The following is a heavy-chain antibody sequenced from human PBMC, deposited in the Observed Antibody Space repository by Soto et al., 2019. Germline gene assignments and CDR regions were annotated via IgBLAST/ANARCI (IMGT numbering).Heavy chain of an antibody. J-gene: IGHJ4*02. CDR3: AKEIAVAVATPPEY. D-gene: IGHD5-12*01. Sequence: EVQLLQSGGGLVRPGGSLRLSCTASGFTYSIYAMAWVRQAPGKGLEWVSAISGSGGETYYADSVKGRFTISRDNSKNTVYLQMTNLRAEDTAVYYCAKEIAVAVATPPEYWGQGTLVTVSS. V-gene: IGHV3-23*01. CDR1: GFTYSIYA. CDR2: ISGSGGET.